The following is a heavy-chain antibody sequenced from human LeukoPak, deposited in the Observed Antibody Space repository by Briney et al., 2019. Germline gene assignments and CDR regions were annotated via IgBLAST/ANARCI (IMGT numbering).Heavy chain of an antibody. D-gene: IGHD6-19*01. CDR1: GYSFTSYW. J-gene: IGHJ4*02. Sequence: GESLKISCKGSGYSFTSYWIGWVRQMPGKGLEWMGIIFPGDSDTRYSPSFQGHVTISADKAISPAYLQWSSLKASDTAMYYCARQSVAGTDYWGQGTLVTVSS. CDR3: ARQSVAGTDY. CDR2: IFPGDSDT. V-gene: IGHV5-51*01.